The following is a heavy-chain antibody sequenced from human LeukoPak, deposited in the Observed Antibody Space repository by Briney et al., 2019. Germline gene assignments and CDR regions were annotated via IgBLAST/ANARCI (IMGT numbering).Heavy chain of an antibody. V-gene: IGHV4/OR15-8*01. CDR2: VYHNGTP. D-gene: IGHD1-1*01. CDR3: ATAPILRGEAGGQYKYGMDV. CDR1: VGSISSGNW. J-gene: IGHJ6*02. Sequence: SETLSLTCGVSVGSISSGNWWSWVRQSPGKGLEWIGEVYHNGTPNYNPSLKSRVTISADTFKNHFSLKLTSVTAADTAVYYCATAPILRGEAGGQYKYGMDVWGQGTTVIVSS.